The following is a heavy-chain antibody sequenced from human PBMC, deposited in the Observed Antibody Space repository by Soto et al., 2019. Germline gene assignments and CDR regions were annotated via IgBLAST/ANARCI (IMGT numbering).Heavy chain of an antibody. CDR3: ARGLEDQDWYTIFGVVMNWFDP. J-gene: IGHJ5*02. D-gene: IGHD3-3*01. Sequence: SETLSLTCAVYGGSFSGYYWSWIRQPPGKGLEWIGEINHSGSTNYNPPLKSRATISVDTSKNQFSLKLSSVTAADTAVYYCARGLEDQDWYTIFGVVMNWFDPWGQGTLVTVSS. V-gene: IGHV4-34*01. CDR2: INHSGST. CDR1: GGSFSGYY.